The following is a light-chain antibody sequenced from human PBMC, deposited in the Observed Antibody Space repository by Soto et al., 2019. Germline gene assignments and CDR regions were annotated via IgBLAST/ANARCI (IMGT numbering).Light chain of an antibody. Sequence: EIVMTQSPATLSLSPGERATLSCRASQSVSSSCLSCYQQKAGQAPRLPISAASTRATGIPARFSGSGSGTDFSLTISSLQPEDFAIYYCQQYNTWTWTFGQGTKVEVK. CDR2: AAS. V-gene: IGKV3D-7*01. J-gene: IGKJ1*01. CDR1: QSVSSSC. CDR3: QQYNTWTWT.